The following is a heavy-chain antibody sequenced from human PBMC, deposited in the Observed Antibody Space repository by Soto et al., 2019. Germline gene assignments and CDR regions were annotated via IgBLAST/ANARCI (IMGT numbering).Heavy chain of an antibody. V-gene: IGHV1-18*01. CDR1: GYTFSNYG. CDR3: ARARGTGVGTTFY. D-gene: IGHD1-26*01. J-gene: IGHJ4*02. CDR2: ISADNGET. Sequence: QVELVQSGPEVKKPGASAKVSCKASGYTFSNYGISWMRQVPGQGLEWMGWISADNGETKYAQKFQGRVSMTTDTSTNTAYMELGSLRSDDTAVYYCARARGTGVGTTFYWGQGTLVTVSS.